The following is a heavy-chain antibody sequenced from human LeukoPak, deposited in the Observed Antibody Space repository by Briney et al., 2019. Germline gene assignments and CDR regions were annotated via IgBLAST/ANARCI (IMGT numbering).Heavy chain of an antibody. D-gene: IGHD5-24*01. CDR1: GFTFSSYS. V-gene: IGHV3-21*01. CDR3: ARGGGDGYKLDY. Sequence: GGSLRLSCAASGFTFSSYSMNWVRQAPGEGLEWVSSIGSSSSFIYHADSLKDRFTISRDNAKNSLYLQMNSLRAEDTAVYYCARGGGDGYKLDYWGQGTQVTVSS. J-gene: IGHJ4*02. CDR2: IGSSSSFI.